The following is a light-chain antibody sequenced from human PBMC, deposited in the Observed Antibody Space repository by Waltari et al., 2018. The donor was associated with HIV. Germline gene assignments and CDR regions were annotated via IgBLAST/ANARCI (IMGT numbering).Light chain of an antibody. V-gene: IGLV2-14*01. CDR3: SSYASSSTPYV. Sequence: QSALTQPASVSGSPGQSITISCTGTSSDVGGYNYVSWYQQHPGKAPKLMIYEVSNRPSGVSNRFSSSKSGNTASLTISGLQAEDEADYYCSSYASSSTPYVFGTGTKVTVL. CDR1: SSDVGGYNY. J-gene: IGLJ1*01. CDR2: EVS.